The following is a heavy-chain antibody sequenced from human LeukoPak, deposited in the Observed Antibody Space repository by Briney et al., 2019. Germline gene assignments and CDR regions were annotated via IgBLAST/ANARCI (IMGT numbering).Heavy chain of an antibody. CDR3: ARGTNEAGYSSSWYKGNLFDP. J-gene: IGHJ5*02. CDR2: ISAYNANT. Sequence: ASVKVSCKASGYTFTSYVISWVRQAPGQGLEWMGWISAYNANTNYAQRLQGRVTMTTDTSTSTAYMEMKRLRSDDTVVYYCARGTNEAGYSSSWYKGNLFDPWGQGTLVTVSS. CDR1: GYTFTSYV. V-gene: IGHV1-18*01. D-gene: IGHD6-13*01.